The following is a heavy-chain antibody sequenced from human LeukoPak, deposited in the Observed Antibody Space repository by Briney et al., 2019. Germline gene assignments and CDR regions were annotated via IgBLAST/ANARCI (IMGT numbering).Heavy chain of an antibody. CDR2: IHVTGRT. Sequence: SETLSLTCTVSGGSISSYYWSWIRQTAGKGLEWIGRIHVTGRTDYNPSLKSRVTVSLDTAKNQYSLQLSSVSAADTAIYYCARGHTGQNWFDPWGQGTLVTVSS. CDR3: ARGHTGQNWFDP. D-gene: IGHD2-8*02. J-gene: IGHJ5*02. CDR1: GGSISSYY. V-gene: IGHV4-4*07.